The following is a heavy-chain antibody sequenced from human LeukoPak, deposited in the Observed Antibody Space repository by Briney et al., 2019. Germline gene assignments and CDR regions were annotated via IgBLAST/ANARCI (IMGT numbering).Heavy chain of an antibody. D-gene: IGHD2-21*02. J-gene: IGHJ4*02. CDR3: ARVEKAYCGGDCLGYFDY. Sequence: PGGSLRLSCAASGFTVSSNYMSWVRQAPGKGLEWVSVIYSGGSTYYADSVKGRFTISRDNSKDTLYLQMNSLRAEDTAVYYCARVEKAYCGGDCLGYFDYWGQRTLVTASS. CDR1: GFTVSSNY. V-gene: IGHV3-53*01. CDR2: IYSGGST.